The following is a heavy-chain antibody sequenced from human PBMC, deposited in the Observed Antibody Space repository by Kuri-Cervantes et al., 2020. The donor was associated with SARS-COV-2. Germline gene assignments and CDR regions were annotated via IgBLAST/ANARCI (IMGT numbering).Heavy chain of an antibody. CDR2: IWYDGSNK. CDR3: ARENSDFMTWFDP. V-gene: IGHV3-33*01. J-gene: IGHJ5*02. Sequence: GGSLRLSCAASGFTFSSYGMHWVRQAPGKGLEWVAVIWYDGSNKYYADSVKGRFTISRDNSKNTLYLQMNSLRAEDTAVYYCARENSDFMTWFDPWGQGTLVTVSS. D-gene: IGHD3/OR15-3a*01. CDR1: GFTFSSYG.